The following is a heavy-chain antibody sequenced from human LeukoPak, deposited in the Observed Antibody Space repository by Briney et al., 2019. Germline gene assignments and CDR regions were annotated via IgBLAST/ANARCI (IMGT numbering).Heavy chain of an antibody. D-gene: IGHD1-14*01. J-gene: IGHJ5*02. Sequence: ASVKVSCKTSGYPFTTWEINWVRQAAGQGLEWMGWVHPNSGNTAYAQKFQDRVTMTRDTSISTAYMELSGLGFDGTAVYFCARGPRNDPWGQGTLVTVSS. CDR1: GYPFTTWE. CDR3: ARGPRNDP. CDR2: VHPNSGNT. V-gene: IGHV1-8*01.